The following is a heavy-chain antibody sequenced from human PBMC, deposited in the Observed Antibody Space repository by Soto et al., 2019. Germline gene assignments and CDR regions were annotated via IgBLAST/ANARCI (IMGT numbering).Heavy chain of an antibody. CDR1: GFTFSSYS. D-gene: IGHD3-22*01. CDR2: ISYDGSNK. CDR3: AKDVPWGYDSSGYYKDY. J-gene: IGHJ4*02. V-gene: IGHV3-30*18. Sequence: GGSLRRTCAASGFTFSSYSMRWVRQAPGKGLEWVAVISYDGSNKYYADSVKGRFTISRDNSKNTLYLQMNSLRAEDTAVYYCAKDVPWGYDSSGYYKDYWGQGTLVTVS.